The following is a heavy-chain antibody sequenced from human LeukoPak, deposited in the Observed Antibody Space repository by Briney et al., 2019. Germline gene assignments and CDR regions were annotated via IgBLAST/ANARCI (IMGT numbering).Heavy chain of an antibody. J-gene: IGHJ4*02. Sequence: PSETLSLTCTVSGGSISSSSYYWGWIRQPPGKGREWIGSIYYSGSTYYNPSLKSRVTISVDTSKNQFSLKLSSVTAADTAVYYCARPGNPQTSEDYFDYWGQGTLVTVSS. V-gene: IGHV4-39*01. CDR3: ARPGNPQTSEDYFDY. CDR1: GGSISSSSYY. CDR2: IYYSGST.